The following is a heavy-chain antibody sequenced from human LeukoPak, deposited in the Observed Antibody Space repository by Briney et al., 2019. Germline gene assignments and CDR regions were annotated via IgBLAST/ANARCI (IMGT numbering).Heavy chain of an antibody. V-gene: IGHV4-59*01. J-gene: IGHJ4*02. Sequence: SETLSLTCTVSGGSISSYYWSWIRQPPGKGLEWIGYIYYSGSTNYNPSLKSRVTISVDTSKNQFSLKLSSVTAADTAVYYCARSTWFGEYAFDYWGQGTLVTVSS. D-gene: IGHD3-10*01. CDR3: ARSTWFGEYAFDY. CDR2: IYYSGST. CDR1: GGSISSYY.